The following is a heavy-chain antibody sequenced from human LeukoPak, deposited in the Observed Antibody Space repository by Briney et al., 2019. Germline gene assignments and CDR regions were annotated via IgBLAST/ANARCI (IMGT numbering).Heavy chain of an antibody. V-gene: IGHV3-9*01. Sequence: PGGSLRLSCAASGSTFDDYAMHWVRQAPGKGLEWVSGISWNSGSIGYADSVKGRFTISRDNAKNSLYLQMNSLRAEDTALYYCAKVYDSSGYYPFFDYWGQGTLVTVSS. J-gene: IGHJ4*02. CDR1: GSTFDDYA. D-gene: IGHD3-22*01. CDR3: AKVYDSSGYYPFFDY. CDR2: ISWNSGSI.